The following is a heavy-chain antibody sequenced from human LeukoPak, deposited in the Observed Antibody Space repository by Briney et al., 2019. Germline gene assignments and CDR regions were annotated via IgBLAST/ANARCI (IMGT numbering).Heavy chain of an antibody. J-gene: IGHJ6*03. Sequence: GGSLRLSCAASGFTFSNAWMSWVRQAPGKGLEWVSSISSSSSYIYYAGSVKGRFTISRDNAKNSLYLQMNSLRAEDTAVYYCARGAASDYYYMDVWGKGTTVTVSS. D-gene: IGHD6-25*01. CDR1: GFTFSNAW. V-gene: IGHV3-21*01. CDR2: ISSSSSYI. CDR3: ARGAASDYYYMDV.